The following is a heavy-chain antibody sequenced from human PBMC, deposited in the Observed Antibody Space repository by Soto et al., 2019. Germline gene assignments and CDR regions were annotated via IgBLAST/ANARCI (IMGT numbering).Heavy chain of an antibody. Sequence: ASVKVSCKASGYTFTSYDMHWVLEAPGQGLEWMGIINPSGGSTSYAQKFQGRVTMTRDTSTGTVYMELSSLRSEDTAVYYCARGRVARFLEWLLESNWFDPWGQGTLVTVSS. J-gene: IGHJ5*02. V-gene: IGHV1-46*01. CDR1: GYTFTSYD. D-gene: IGHD3-3*01. CDR3: ARGRVARFLEWLLESNWFDP. CDR2: INPSGGST.